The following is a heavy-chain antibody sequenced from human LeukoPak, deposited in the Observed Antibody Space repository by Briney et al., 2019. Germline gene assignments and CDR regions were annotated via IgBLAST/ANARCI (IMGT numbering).Heavy chain of an antibody. CDR1: GFTFSSYA. D-gene: IGHD4-17*01. Sequence: PGGSLRLSCAASGFTFSSYAMSWVRQAPGKGLEWVSFISDSGGSTYYADSVKGRFTISRDNSKNTLYLQMNSLRAEDTAVYYCAKVDCGDYYFDYWGQGTLVTVSS. CDR3: AKVDCGDYYFDY. V-gene: IGHV3-23*01. J-gene: IGHJ4*02. CDR2: ISDSGGST.